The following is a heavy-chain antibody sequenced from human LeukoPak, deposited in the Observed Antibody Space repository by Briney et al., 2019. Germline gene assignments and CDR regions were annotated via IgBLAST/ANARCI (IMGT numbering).Heavy chain of an antibody. CDR2: MYTSGST. Sequence: SETLSLTCTVSGGSMSSYYWSWIRQPAGKGLEWIGRMYTSGSTNYNPSLKSRVTMSIDTSKKHFSLNLDSVTAADTAVYYCATYDQQLAFDNWGQGSLVTVSS. D-gene: IGHD6-13*01. J-gene: IGHJ4*02. CDR1: GGSMSSYY. V-gene: IGHV4-4*07. CDR3: ATYDQQLAFDN.